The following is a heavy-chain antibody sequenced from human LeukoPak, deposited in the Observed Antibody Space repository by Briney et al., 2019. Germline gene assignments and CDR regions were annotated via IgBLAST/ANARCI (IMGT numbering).Heavy chain of an antibody. Sequence: SVKVSCKASGGTFSSYAISWVRQAPGQGLEWMGGIIPIFGTANYAQKFQGRVTITADDSTSTAYMELSSLRSEDTAVYYCARDGRIGRNYYDSSGPVYYYYGMDVWGQGTTVTVSS. V-gene: IGHV1-69*13. CDR1: GGTFSSYA. D-gene: IGHD3-22*01. CDR2: IIPIFGTA. J-gene: IGHJ6*02. CDR3: ARDGRIGRNYYDSSGPVYYYYGMDV.